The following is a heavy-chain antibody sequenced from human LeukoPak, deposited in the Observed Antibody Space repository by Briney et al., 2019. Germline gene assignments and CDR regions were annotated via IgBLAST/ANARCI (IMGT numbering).Heavy chain of an antibody. CDR2: ISYDGSNK. CDR1: GFTFSSYA. J-gene: IGHJ3*02. D-gene: IGHD2-2*01. V-gene: IGHV3-30*04. Sequence: PGGSLRLSCAASGFTFSSYAMHWVRQAPGKGLEWVAVISYDGSNKYYADSVKGRFTISRDNSKNTLYLQMNSLRAEDTAVYYCAREYYQFDAFDIWGQGTMDTVSS. CDR3: AREYYQFDAFDI.